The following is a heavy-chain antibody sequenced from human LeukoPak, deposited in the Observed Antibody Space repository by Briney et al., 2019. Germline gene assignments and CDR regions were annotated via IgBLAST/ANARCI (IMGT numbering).Heavy chain of an antibody. CDR3: ARDDGYKDY. CDR1: GFTFSSYG. V-gene: IGHV3-33*01. J-gene: IGHJ4*02. CDR2: IWYDGSNK. Sequence: PGGSLRLSCAASGFTFSSYGMHCVRQAPGKGLEWVALIWYDGSNKYYADSVKGRFTISRDNSKNTLYLQMNSLRAEDTAVYYCARDDGYKDYWGQGTLVTVSS. D-gene: IGHD5-24*01.